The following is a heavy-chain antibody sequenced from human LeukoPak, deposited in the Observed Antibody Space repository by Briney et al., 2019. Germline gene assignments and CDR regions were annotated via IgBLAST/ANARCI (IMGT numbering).Heavy chain of an antibody. CDR2: ISYDGSNK. CDR3: ATPVRRTAMGDYFDY. Sequence: GESLRLSCAASGFTFSSYAMHWVRQAPGKGLEWVAVISYDGSNKYYADSVKGRFTISRDNSKNTLYLQMNSLRAEDTAVYYCATPVRRTAMGDYFDYWGQGTLVTVSS. J-gene: IGHJ4*02. D-gene: IGHD5-18*01. V-gene: IGHV3-30-3*01. CDR1: GFTFSSYA.